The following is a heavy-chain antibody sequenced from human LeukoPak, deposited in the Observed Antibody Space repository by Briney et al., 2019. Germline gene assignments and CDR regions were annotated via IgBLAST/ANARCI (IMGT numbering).Heavy chain of an antibody. CDR3: ARASTICSSTSCYDY. D-gene: IGHD2-2*01. Sequence: GGSLRLSCAASGFTFSSYWMSWVRQAPGKGLEWVANIKQDGGEKYYVDSVKGRFTISRDNAKNSLYLQMNSLRAEDTAVYYCARASTICSSTSCYDYWGQGTLVTVSS. CDR1: GFTFSSYW. J-gene: IGHJ4*02. V-gene: IGHV3-7*01. CDR2: IKQDGGEK.